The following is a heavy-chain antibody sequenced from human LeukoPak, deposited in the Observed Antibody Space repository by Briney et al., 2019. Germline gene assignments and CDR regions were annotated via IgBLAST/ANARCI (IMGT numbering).Heavy chain of an antibody. CDR1: GDSISSYY. D-gene: IGHD1-14*01. CDR3: ARRIGNSMYKWLDP. V-gene: IGHV4-4*08. Sequence: SETLSLTCTVSGDSISSYYWSWIRQTPGKGLEWIGYIYTTVTTDYNPSLKSRVTISVDTSKNHFSLQLSSVTAADTAVYFCARRIGNSMYKWLDPWGQGILVTVSS. J-gene: IGHJ5*02. CDR2: IYTTVTT.